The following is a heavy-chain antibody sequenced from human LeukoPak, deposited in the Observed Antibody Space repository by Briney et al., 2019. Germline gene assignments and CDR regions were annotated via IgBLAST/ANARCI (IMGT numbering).Heavy chain of an antibody. CDR3: AREPGIVGATPLDY. CDR2: INPNSGGT. Sequence: ASVKASCKASGYTFTGYYMHWVRQAPGQGLEWMGWINPNSGGTNYAQKFQGRVTMTRDTSISTAYMELSRLRSDDTAVYYCAREPGIVGATPLDYWGQGTLVTVSS. CDR1: GYTFTGYY. J-gene: IGHJ4*02. V-gene: IGHV1-2*02. D-gene: IGHD1-26*01.